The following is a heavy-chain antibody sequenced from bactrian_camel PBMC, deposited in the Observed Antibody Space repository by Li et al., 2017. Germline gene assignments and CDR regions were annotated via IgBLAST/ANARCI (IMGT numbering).Heavy chain of an antibody. CDR1: GAILSTCG. CDR3: AIDLPYSGSAWDY. CDR2: ISSDGKV. Sequence: QLVESGGGSVQAGGSLRVSCAVSGAILSTCGMGWYRQPPGKERELVSNISSTISSDGKVNYKDSVKGRFTASRDNAKNTMYLQLNSLKTEDMAMYYCAIDLPYSGSAWDYWGQGTQVTVS. V-gene: IGHV3S53*01. J-gene: IGHJ4*01. D-gene: IGHD2*01.